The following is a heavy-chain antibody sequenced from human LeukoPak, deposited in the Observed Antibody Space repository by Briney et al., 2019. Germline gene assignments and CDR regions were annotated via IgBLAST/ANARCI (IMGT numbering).Heavy chain of an antibody. V-gene: IGHV3-23*01. Sequence: QAGGSLRLSCAASGFTFSSYAMSWVRQAPGKGLEWVSTIGGSGSSTYSADSVKGRFTISRDNSKNTLYLQMNSPRAEDTAVYYCAKGRDTTNFYDYWGLGTLVTVSS. CDR3: AKGRDTTNFYDY. CDR2: IGGSGSST. J-gene: IGHJ4*02. CDR1: GFTFSSYA. D-gene: IGHD2-2*01.